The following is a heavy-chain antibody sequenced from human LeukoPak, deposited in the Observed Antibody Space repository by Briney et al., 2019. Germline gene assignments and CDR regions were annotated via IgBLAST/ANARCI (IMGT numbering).Heavy chain of an antibody. CDR2: IKEDGSEK. Sequence: GGSLRLSCAASGFTLSGYWMSWVRQAPGKGLEWVANIKEDGSEKYYVDSMKGRFTVSRDNAKNSLYLQMDSLRAEDTAVYYCARGGTFVSDYWGQGTLVTVSS. D-gene: IGHD1-1*01. CDR1: GFTLSGYW. J-gene: IGHJ4*02. CDR3: ARGGTFVSDY. V-gene: IGHV3-7*01.